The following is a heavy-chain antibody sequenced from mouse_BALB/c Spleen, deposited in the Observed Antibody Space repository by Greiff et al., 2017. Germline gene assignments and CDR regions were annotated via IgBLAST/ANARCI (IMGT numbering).Heavy chain of an antibody. V-gene: IGHV1-9*01. CDR3: AAYDYDGAWFAY. Sequence: VQLQQSGAELMKPGASVKISCKATGYTFSSYWIEWVKQRPGHGLEWIGEILPGSGSTNYNEKFKGKATFTADTSSNTAYMQLSSLTSEDSAVDYCAAYDYDGAWFAYWGQGTLVTVSA. CDR2: ILPGSGST. CDR1: GYTFSSYW. J-gene: IGHJ3*01. D-gene: IGHD2-4*01.